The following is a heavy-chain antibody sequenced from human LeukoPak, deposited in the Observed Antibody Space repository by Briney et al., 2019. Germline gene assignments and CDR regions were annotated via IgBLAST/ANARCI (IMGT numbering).Heavy chain of an antibody. J-gene: IGHJ4*02. CDR2: ISSSSSYI. V-gene: IGHV3-21*01. CDR3: ARDRWDSMVRGVIPLDY. CDR1: GFTFSSYT. Sequence: PGGSLRLSCAASGFTFSSYTMNWVRQAPGKGLKWVSSISSSSSYIYYADSVKGRFTISRDNAKNSLYLQMNSLRADDTAVYYCARDRWDSMVRGVIPLDYWGRGTLVSVSS. D-gene: IGHD3-10*01.